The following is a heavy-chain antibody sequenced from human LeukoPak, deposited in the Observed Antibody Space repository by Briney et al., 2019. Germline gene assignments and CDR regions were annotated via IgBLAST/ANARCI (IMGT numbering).Heavy chain of an antibody. D-gene: IGHD3-10*01. Sequence: GGSLRLSCAASGFTFSSYAMHWVRQAPGKGLELVASIKQDGSEKSYVDSVKGRFTISRDNVKKPLYLQMNSLRAEDTAVYFCARGKYYYASGSDPLFDYWGQGTLVTVSS. CDR3: ARGKYYYASGSDPLFDY. CDR1: GFTFSSYA. CDR2: IKQDGSEK. V-gene: IGHV3-7*03. J-gene: IGHJ4*02.